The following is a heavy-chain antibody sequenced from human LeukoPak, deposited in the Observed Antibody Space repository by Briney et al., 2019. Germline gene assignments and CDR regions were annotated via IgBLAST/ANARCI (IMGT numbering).Heavy chain of an antibody. CDR3: ARESGKFDY. J-gene: IGHJ4*02. CDR2: ISGDGVST. V-gene: IGHV3-43*02. Sequence: GGSLRLSCVASGLPIADFAMHWVRQAPGKGLEWVSLISGDGVSTFYAGSVKGRFSISRDNSKNPLSLEMNSLRTEDTAMYYCARESGKFDYWGQGTLVAVSS. CDR1: GLPIADFA.